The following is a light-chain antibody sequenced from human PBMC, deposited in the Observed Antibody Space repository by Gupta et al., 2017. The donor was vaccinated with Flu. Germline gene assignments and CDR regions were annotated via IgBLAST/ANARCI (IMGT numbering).Light chain of an antibody. CDR1: QEIGIF. CDR2: ATS. Sequence: PSSLYASVGDRVTITWRGRQEIGIFLAWFQQKPGQAPKSLIYATSRLKNGVPSRFSGSRSGTDFTLTISSGQPEDFANYYCRKKDRSPLTFGRGTKVEIK. V-gene: IGKV1-16*01. J-gene: IGKJ4*01. CDR3: RKKDRSPLT.